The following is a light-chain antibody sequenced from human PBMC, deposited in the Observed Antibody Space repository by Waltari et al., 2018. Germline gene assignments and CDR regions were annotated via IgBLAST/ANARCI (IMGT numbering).Light chain of an antibody. Sequence: EIVMTQSPATLSVSPGERATLSCRASQSVGSNLAWYQQKPGQAPRLLIYGASTRANGIPARFSGGGSGTEFTLTISSLQSEDFTVYYCQQYNNWPLTFGGGTKVEIK. V-gene: IGKV3-15*01. CDR1: QSVGSN. J-gene: IGKJ4*01. CDR2: GAS. CDR3: QQYNNWPLT.